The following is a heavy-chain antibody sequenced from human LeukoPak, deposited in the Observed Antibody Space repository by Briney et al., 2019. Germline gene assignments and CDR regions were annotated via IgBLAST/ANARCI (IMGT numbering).Heavy chain of an antibody. D-gene: IGHD1-26*01. V-gene: IGHV1-18*01. CDR1: GYTFTSYG. CDR3: ARDRRVVGAIDAFDI. CDR2: ISAYNGNT. J-gene: IGHJ3*02. Sequence: ASGKVSCKASGYTFTSYGISWVRQAPGQGLEGMGWISAYNGNTNYAQKLQGRVTMTTDTSTSTAYMELRSLRSDDTAVYYCARDRRVVGAIDAFDIWGQGTMVTVSS.